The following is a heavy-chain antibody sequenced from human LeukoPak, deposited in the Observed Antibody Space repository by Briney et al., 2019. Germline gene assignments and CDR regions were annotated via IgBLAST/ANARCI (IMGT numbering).Heavy chain of an antibody. CDR1: GFTFSSYG. CDR2: IWYDGSNK. V-gene: IGHV3-33*01. D-gene: IGHD2-8*02. Sequence: GGSLRLACAASGFTFSSYGMHWVRQAPGKGLEWVAVIWYDGSNKYYADSVKGRFTISRDNSKNTLYLQMNSLRAEDTAVYYCARDLVARLYGMDVWGQGTTVTVSS. J-gene: IGHJ6*02. CDR3: ARDLVARLYGMDV.